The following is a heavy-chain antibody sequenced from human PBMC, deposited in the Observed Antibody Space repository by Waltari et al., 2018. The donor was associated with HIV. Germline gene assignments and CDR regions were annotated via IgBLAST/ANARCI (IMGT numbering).Heavy chain of an antibody. CDR3: ARDLYDSSGYYFRWAFDI. Sequence: EVQLVESGGGLVQPGGSLRLSCAAYGFTVSRNYMSWVRQAPGKGLEWVSVIYSGGSTYYADSVKGRFTISRDNSKNTLYLQMNSLRAEDTAVYYCARDLYDSSGYYFRWAFDIWGQGTMVTVSS. J-gene: IGHJ3*02. V-gene: IGHV3-66*02. CDR1: GFTVSRNY. D-gene: IGHD3-22*01. CDR2: IYSGGST.